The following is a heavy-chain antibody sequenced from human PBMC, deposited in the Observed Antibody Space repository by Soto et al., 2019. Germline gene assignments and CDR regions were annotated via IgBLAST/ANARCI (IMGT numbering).Heavy chain of an antibody. CDR3: ARTYLGATTWFDP. V-gene: IGHV1-18*01. D-gene: IGHD1-26*01. CDR1: GYVFINFD. J-gene: IGHJ5*02. Sequence: QGQLVQSGAEVKKPGASVKVSCKASGYVFINFDISWVRQAPGQGLEWMGCISAYKGNINYAQNFQGRLTMTTDTTTSTAYMELRSLRSDDTAVYYCARTYLGATTWFDPWGQVTRVTVSS. CDR2: ISAYKGNI.